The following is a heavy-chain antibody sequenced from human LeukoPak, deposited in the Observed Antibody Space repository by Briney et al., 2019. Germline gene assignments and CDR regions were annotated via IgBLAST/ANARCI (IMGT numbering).Heavy chain of an antibody. CDR1: GGSFSAYY. J-gene: IGHJ4*02. D-gene: IGHD6-13*01. Sequence: SETLSLTCAVYGGSFSAYYWTWIRQPPGKRLEWIGYVYYTGNLNYNPSLDHRVSLSIDTSKNQFSLSLSSVTAADTAVYYCARGSAPGTGPPSLDSWGQGTLVTVSS. CDR2: VYYTGNL. CDR3: ARGSAPGTGPPSLDS. V-gene: IGHV4-59*01.